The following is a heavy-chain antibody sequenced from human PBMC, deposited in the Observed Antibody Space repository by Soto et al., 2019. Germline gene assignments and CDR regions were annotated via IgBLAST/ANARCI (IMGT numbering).Heavy chain of an antibody. Sequence: LSLTCAVYGGSFRGYYWSWIRQPPGKGLEWIGEINHSGSTNYNPSLKSRVTISVDTSKNQFSLKLSSVTAADTAVYYCARDPQEGYFQHWGQGTLVTVSS. V-gene: IGHV4-34*01. CDR2: INHSGST. CDR1: GGSFRGYY. J-gene: IGHJ1*01. CDR3: ARDPQEGYFQH.